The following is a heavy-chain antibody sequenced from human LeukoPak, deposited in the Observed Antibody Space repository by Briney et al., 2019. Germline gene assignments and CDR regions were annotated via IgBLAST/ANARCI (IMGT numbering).Heavy chain of an antibody. CDR1: GFTVSNNY. Sequence: GGSLRLSCAASGFTVSNNYMSWVRQAPGKGLEWVSVIYSGGSTYYADSVKGRFTISRDNSKNTLYLQMNTLRVDDTAVYYCARDAAGIDAFDIWGQGTIVTVSS. V-gene: IGHV3-66*01. D-gene: IGHD6-25*01. CDR2: IYSGGST. CDR3: ARDAAGIDAFDI. J-gene: IGHJ3*02.